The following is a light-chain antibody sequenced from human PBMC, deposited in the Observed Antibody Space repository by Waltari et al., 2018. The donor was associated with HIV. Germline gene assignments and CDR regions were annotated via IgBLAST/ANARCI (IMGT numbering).Light chain of an antibody. Sequence: DIQMTQSPSTLSASVGDRVTITCRSSQSISTWLAWYQQQPGRAPKLLIYKTSSVHSGVPSRFSGSGSGTEFSLTISSLQPDDFTTYYCQQYHSYSLTFGQGTRLEMK. CDR1: QSISTW. J-gene: IGKJ5*01. CDR3: QQYHSYSLT. CDR2: KTS. V-gene: IGKV1-5*03.